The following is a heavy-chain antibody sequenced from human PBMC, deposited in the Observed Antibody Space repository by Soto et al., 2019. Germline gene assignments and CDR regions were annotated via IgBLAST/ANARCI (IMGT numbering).Heavy chain of an antibody. CDR3: ARAGKLEGMTGQQSPYYYYYMDV. V-gene: IGHV1-18*01. D-gene: IGHD3-9*01. CDR1: GYTFTSYG. Sequence: ASVKVSCKASGYTFTSYGISWVRQAPGQGLEWMGWISAYNGNTNYAQKLQGRVTMTTDTSTSTAYMELRSLRSDDTAVYYCARAGKLEGMTGQQSPYYYYYMDVWGKGTTVTVSS. J-gene: IGHJ6*03. CDR2: ISAYNGNT.